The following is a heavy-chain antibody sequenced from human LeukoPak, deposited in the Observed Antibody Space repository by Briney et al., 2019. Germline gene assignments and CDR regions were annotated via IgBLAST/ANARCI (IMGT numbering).Heavy chain of an antibody. CDR1: GFTFSSYW. CDR2: INSDGSRI. D-gene: IGHD5-18*01. Sequence: GGSLRLSCAASGFTFSSYWMHWVRQAPGKGLVWVSRINSDGSRISYADSVKGRFTISRDNAKNSLYLQMNSPRAEDTAVYYCAREGIIQLWLREAYYFDYWGQGTLVTVSS. CDR3: AREGIIQLWLREAYYFDY. V-gene: IGHV3-74*01. J-gene: IGHJ4*02.